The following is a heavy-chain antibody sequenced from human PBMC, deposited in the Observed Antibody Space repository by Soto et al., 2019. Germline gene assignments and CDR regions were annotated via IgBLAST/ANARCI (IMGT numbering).Heavy chain of an antibody. Sequence: QVQLVQSGAEVKKPGASVKVSCKASGYTFSTYGISWVRQAPGQGLEWMGWISAYNGNTNYEQKLQGRVTMTTDTYXXTAYMELRSLRPDDTAVYYCARDSGISAGENWFDSWGQGTLVTVSS. CDR3: ARDSGISAGENWFDS. CDR2: ISAYNGNT. D-gene: IGHD3-10*01. CDR1: GYTFSTYG. V-gene: IGHV1-18*01. J-gene: IGHJ5*01.